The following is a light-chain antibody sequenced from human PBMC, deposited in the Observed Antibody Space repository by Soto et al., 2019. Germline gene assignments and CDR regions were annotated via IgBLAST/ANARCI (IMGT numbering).Light chain of an antibody. J-gene: IGLJ2*01. CDR1: SGHSNYA. Sequence: QSVLTQSPPASASLGASVKLTCTLSSGHSNYAIAWHQQQSEKGPRYLMKLNSDGSHSKGDGIPDRFPGSSSGAERYLTISSLQSEDEADYYCQTWGSGIVVFGGGTKVTVL. V-gene: IGLV4-69*01. CDR2: LNSDGSH. CDR3: QTWGSGIVV.